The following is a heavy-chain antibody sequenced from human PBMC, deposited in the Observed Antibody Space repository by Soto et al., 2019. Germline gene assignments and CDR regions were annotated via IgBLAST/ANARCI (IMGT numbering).Heavy chain of an antibody. Sequence: GGSLRLSCSASGFNFSRYWTHWVRQVPGRGLVWVSHINSDGSRTTYADSVKGRFTISRDNAKSSLYLQMNSLRAEDTAVYYCARASLHCSSTSCYPGYYGMGVWGQGTTVTAP. D-gene: IGHD2-2*01. V-gene: IGHV3-74*01. J-gene: IGHJ6*02. CDR1: GFNFSRYW. CDR3: ARASLHCSSTSCYPGYYGMGV. CDR2: INSDGSRT.